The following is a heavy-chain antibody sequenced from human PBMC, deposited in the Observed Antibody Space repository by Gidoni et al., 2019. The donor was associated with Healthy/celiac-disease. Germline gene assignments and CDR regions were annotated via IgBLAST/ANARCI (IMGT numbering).Heavy chain of an antibody. J-gene: IGHJ3*02. CDR3: AKDLASPYDSVYSPMPADAFDI. V-gene: IGHV3-23*01. Sequence: EVQLLESGGGLVQPGGSLRLSCAASGFTFSSYAMRWVRQAPGKGLEWFSAISGSGGSTYYADSVKGRFTISRDNSKNTLYLQMNSLRAEDTAVYYCAKDLASPYDSVYSPMPADAFDIWGQGTMVTVSS. D-gene: IGHD3-16*01. CDR2: ISGSGGST. CDR1: GFTFSSYA.